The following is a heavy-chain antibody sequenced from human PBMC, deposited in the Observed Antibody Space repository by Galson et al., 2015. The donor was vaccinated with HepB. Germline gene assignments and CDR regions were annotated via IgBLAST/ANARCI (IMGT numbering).Heavy chain of an antibody. J-gene: IGHJ6*02. V-gene: IGHV5-51*01. CDR3: ARHGQLTVYDFSGANYYYYGMDV. CDR2: IYPGDSDT. Sequence: QSGAEVKKPGESLKISCKGSGYSFTSYWIGWVRQMPGKGLEWMGIIYPGDSDTRYSPSFQGQVTISADKSISTAYLQWSSLKASDTAMYYCARHGQLTVYDFSGANYYYYGMDVWGQGTTVTVSS. CDR1: GYSFTSYW. D-gene: IGHD3-3*01.